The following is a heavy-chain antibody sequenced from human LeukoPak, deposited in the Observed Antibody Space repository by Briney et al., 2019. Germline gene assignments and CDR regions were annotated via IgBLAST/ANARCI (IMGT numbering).Heavy chain of an antibody. CDR3: AAHGYYDILTGYYRIAFDI. CDR1: GYSISSGYY. J-gene: IGHJ3*02. Sequence: SETLSLTCTVSGYSISSGYYWGWIRQPPGKGLEWIGSIYHSGRTFYNPSLKSRVTISVDTSKNQFSLKLSSVTAADTAVYYCAAHGYYDILTGYYRIAFDIWGQGTMVTVSS. V-gene: IGHV4-38-2*02. CDR2: IYHSGRT. D-gene: IGHD3-9*01.